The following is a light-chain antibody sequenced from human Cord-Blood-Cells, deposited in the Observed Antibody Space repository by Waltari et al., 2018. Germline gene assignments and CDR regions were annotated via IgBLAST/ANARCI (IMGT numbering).Light chain of an antibody. CDR1: SSNIRSNY. Sequence: QSVLTQPPSASGTPGQRVTISCSGSSSNIRSNYVYWSQQLPGTAPKLLIYRNNQRPSGVPDRFSGSKSGTSASRAISGLRSEDEADYYCAAWDDSLSGWVFGGGTKLTVL. CDR2: RNN. CDR3: AAWDDSLSGWV. V-gene: IGLV1-47*01. J-gene: IGLJ3*02.